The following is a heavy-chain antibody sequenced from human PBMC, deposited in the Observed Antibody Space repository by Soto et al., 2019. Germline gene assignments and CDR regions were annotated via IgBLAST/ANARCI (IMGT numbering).Heavy chain of an antibody. J-gene: IGHJ4*02. CDR3: TTARHCSSDACPAAE. D-gene: IGHD2-2*01. CDR1: GFPFSATG. CDR2: IGPNPTNT. V-gene: IGHV3-23*05. Sequence: EVQLLESGGGLVQPVGSLRLSCAASGFPFSATGILWVRQPPGGGLEWVSAIGPNPTNTKYTDSVKGRFTISRDNYKSTVFLQMTSLRAEDTAMYYCTTARHCSSDACPAAEWGQGTLITVSS.